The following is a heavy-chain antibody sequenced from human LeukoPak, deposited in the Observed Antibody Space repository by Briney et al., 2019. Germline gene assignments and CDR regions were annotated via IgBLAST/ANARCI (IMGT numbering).Heavy chain of an antibody. CDR2: INPNSGGT. CDR1: GYTFTGYY. D-gene: IGHD2-15*01. CDR3: ARSVHRSPNFDY. Sequence: ASVKVSCKASGYTFTGYYMHWVRQAPGQGLEWMGWINPNSGGTNYAQKFQGRVTMTRDTSISTAYMELSRLRSDDTAVYYCARSVHRSPNFDYWGQGTLVTVSS. V-gene: IGHV1-2*02. J-gene: IGHJ4*02.